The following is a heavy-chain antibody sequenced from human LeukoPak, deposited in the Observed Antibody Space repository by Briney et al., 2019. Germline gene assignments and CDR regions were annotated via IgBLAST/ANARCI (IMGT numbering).Heavy chain of an antibody. V-gene: IGHV4-39*01. Sequence: TLSLTCTVSGGSISSSSYYWGDIRQPPGKGLEWIGNIYYSGITYSNPSLNSRDTISVDTSKNQFSLKLSSVTAADTAVYYCASYGGNPRDFDYWGQGTLVTVPS. D-gene: IGHD4-23*01. J-gene: IGHJ4*02. CDR1: GGSISSSSYY. CDR3: ASYGGNPRDFDY. CDR2: IYYSGIT.